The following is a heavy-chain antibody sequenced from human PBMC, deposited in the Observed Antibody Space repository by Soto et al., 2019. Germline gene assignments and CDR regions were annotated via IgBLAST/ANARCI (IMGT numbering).Heavy chain of an antibody. D-gene: IGHD1-26*01. V-gene: IGHV1-2*02. J-gene: IGHJ4*02. CDR2: IDPRSGAT. CDR1: GYTVTDYY. CDR3: ARDDYGIYPY. Sequence: QVQLLQSGTAVKKPGASVQVSCKASGYTVTDYYIHWVRQAPGQGLEWMGWIDPRSGATTYAQKCQDRVTMTRDTSISTAYMDLSRLTSDDTALYYCARDDYGIYPYWGQGTLVTVSS.